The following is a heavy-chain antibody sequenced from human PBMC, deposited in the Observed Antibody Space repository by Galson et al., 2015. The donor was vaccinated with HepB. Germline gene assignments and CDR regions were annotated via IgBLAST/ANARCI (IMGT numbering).Heavy chain of an antibody. V-gene: IGHV3-74*01. CDR2: INSDGSST. CDR3: ARGRSGSRTPSYQNQLIDY. J-gene: IGHJ4*02. CDR1: GFTFSSYW. Sequence: SLRLSCAASGFTFSSYWMHWVRQAPGKGLVWVSRINSDGSSTSYADSVKGRFTISRDNAKNTLYLQMNSLRAEDTAVYYCARGRSGSRTPSYQNQLIDYWGREPWSPSPQ. D-gene: IGHD1-1*01.